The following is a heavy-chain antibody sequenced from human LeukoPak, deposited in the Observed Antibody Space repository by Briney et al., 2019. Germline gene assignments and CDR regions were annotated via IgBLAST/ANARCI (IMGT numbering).Heavy chain of an antibody. CDR3: VRDSAHTVVVPAVIPPGLDNWFDP. D-gene: IGHD2-2*01. J-gene: IGHJ5*02. Sequence: PGGSLRLSCAASGFTFSDYYMSWIRQAPGKGLEWVSFISGSGTNTKYADSVKGRFTISRDNAKNSLFLQMDGLRAEDTAVYYCVRDSAHTVVVPAVIPPGLDNWFDPWGQGTLVTVSS. CDR2: ISGSGTNT. V-gene: IGHV3-11*05. CDR1: GFTFSDYY.